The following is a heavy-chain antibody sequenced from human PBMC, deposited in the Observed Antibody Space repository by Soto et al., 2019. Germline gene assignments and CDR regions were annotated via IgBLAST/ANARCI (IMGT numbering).Heavy chain of an antibody. CDR2: VYWTGST. J-gene: IGHJ4*02. CDR3: ARSHYTYGLLIDY. CDR1: GDSITTNGYY. Sequence: SETLSLTCSVSGDSITTNGYYWGWIRQPPGKGLQWIGNVYWTGSTFSHPSLTSQVLISVDTSKNEFSLRLTSVTAADTAVYYCARSHYTYGLLIDYWGPGTLVTVSS. D-gene: IGHD2-8*01. V-gene: IGHV4-39*01.